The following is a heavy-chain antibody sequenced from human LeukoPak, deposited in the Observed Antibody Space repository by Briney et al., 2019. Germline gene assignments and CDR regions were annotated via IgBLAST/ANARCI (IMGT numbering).Heavy chain of an antibody. D-gene: IGHD5-24*01. CDR3: AAELDGYKTFDQ. CDR1: GGSFRGYS. Sequence: SETLSLTCDVHGGSFRGYSWDWIRQPPGKGLEWIGEINHSGRAKYNPSLKSRVTISVETSNNAFSLKVSSVTAADTAVYYCAAELDGYKTFDQWGQGTLVTVSS. CDR2: INHSGRA. J-gene: IGHJ4*02. V-gene: IGHV4-34*01.